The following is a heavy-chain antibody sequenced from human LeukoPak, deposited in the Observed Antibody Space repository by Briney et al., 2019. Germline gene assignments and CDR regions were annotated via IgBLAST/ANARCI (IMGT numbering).Heavy chain of an antibody. J-gene: IGHJ4*02. CDR3: ARVAPGNGYSDY. CDR2: ITSSSSYI. V-gene: IGHV3-21*01. D-gene: IGHD6-13*01. Sequence: GGSLRLSCAASGFTFSTYSMNWVRQPPGKGLEWVPSITSSSSYIYYADSVKGRFTVSRDNAKNSLYLQMHSLRAEDTAVYYCARVAPGNGYSDYWGQGTLVTVSS. CDR1: GFTFSTYS.